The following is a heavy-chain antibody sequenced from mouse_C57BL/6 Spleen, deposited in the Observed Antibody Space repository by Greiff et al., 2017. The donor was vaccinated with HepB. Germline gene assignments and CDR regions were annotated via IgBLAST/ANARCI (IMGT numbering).Heavy chain of an antibody. CDR3: TFITTAYYFDY. J-gene: IGHJ2*01. CDR2: IDPEDGDT. Sequence: VQLKQSGAELVRPGASVKLSCTASGFNIKDYYMHWVKQRPEQGLEWIGRIDPEDGDTEYAPKFQGKATMTADTSSNTAYLQLSSLTSEDTAVYYCTFITTAYYFDYWGQGTTLTVSS. CDR1: GFNIKDYY. V-gene: IGHV14-1*01. D-gene: IGHD1-1*01.